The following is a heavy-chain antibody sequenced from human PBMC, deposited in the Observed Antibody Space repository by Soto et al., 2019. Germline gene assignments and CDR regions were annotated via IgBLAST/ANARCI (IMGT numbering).Heavy chain of an antibody. CDR3: ARKSNSDMSGYDYFDF. CDR1: GFIFSTSD. V-gene: IGHV3-21*06. Sequence: GESLRLSCATSGFIFSTSDMTWVRQAPGKGLEYVSSIDYNGIYKFYAEPAKGRFTISRDNAKNSLYLQMNSLTAEDTAVYYCARKSNSDMSGYDYFDFWGRGTLVTVSS. J-gene: IGHJ4*02. CDR2: IDYNGIYK. D-gene: IGHD3-22*01.